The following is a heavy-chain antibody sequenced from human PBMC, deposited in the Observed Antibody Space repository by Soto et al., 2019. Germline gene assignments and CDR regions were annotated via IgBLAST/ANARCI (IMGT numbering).Heavy chain of an antibody. D-gene: IGHD6-13*01. V-gene: IGHV3-53*01. CDR2: IYTGGRT. J-gene: IGHJ4*02. CDR3: AKDRWQQLVEIDY. CDR1: GLTVSTNY. Sequence: GGSLRLSCAASGLTVSTNYMTWVRQAPGKGLEWVSVIYTGGRTYYADSVRGRFTVSTDNSTNTLILQMKSLRVEDSAIYYCAKDRWQQLVEIDYWGQGTLVTVSS.